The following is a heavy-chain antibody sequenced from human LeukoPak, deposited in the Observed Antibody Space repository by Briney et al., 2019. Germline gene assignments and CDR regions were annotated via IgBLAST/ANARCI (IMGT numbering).Heavy chain of an antibody. CDR1: GFTFSSYS. J-gene: IGHJ4*02. Sequence: GGSLRLSCAASGFTFSSYSMHWVRQAPGKGLEWVAVISSDGSNKYYADSVKGRFAISRDNSKNTLFLQMNSLRAEDTAVYYCARPILTYYYDSSGTFDYWGQGTLVTVSS. CDR3: ARPILTYYYDSSGTFDY. V-gene: IGHV3-30*09. CDR2: ISSDGSNK. D-gene: IGHD3-22*01.